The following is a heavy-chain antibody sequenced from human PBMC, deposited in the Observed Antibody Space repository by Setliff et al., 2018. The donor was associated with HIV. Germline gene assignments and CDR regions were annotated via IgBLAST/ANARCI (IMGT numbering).Heavy chain of an antibody. CDR1: GGSISSYY. V-gene: IGHV4-59*08. CDR3: ARIVRRELVATSTFFYYYMDV. Sequence: PSETLSLTCTVSGGSISSYYWSWIRQPPRKGLEWVGYISYNGITTYNPSLKSRVTISVDTSKNQFSLKLSSVTAADTAVYYCARIVRRELVATSTFFYYYMDVWGKGTTVTVSS. CDR2: ISYNGIT. D-gene: IGHD1-7*01. J-gene: IGHJ6*03.